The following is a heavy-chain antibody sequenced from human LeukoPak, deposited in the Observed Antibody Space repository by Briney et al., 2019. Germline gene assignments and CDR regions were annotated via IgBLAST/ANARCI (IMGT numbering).Heavy chain of an antibody. Sequence: GRSLRLSCAASGFTFSSYAMHWVRQAPGKGLEWVAVISYDGSNKYYADSVKGRFIISRDNSKNTLYLQMNSLRAEDTAVYYCARLAAADKRNPFDYWGQGTLVTVSS. CDR3: ARLAAADKRNPFDY. V-gene: IGHV3-30*04. CDR1: GFTFSSYA. J-gene: IGHJ4*02. D-gene: IGHD6-13*01. CDR2: ISYDGSNK.